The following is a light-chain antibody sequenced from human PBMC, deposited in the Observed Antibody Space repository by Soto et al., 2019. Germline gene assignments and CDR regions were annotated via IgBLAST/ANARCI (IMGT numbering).Light chain of an antibody. CDR3: QQSSNWPHWK. CDR2: DAS. V-gene: IGKV3-11*01. CDR1: QSVGTS. Sequence: IVLTHSPSTLSLSPGERSTVSCKASQSVGTSLAWFQQKPGQAPRLLIYDASVRATGIPARFSGSGSGTDFTLNISSIPHEDIDMYYRQQSSNWPHWKLRRRNKVDIK. J-gene: IGKJ1*01.